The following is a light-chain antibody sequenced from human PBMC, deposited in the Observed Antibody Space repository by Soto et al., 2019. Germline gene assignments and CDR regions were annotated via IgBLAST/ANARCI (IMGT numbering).Light chain of an antibody. CDR2: GAS. J-gene: IGKJ4*01. CDR3: QQYDNWPLT. CDR1: QRISTN. Sequence: EIVMPQSPATLSVSPGESATLSCRASQRISTNLAWYQQKPGQAPRFLIYGASTRATGIPARFSGSGSGTEFTLTISSLQSEDFAVYDCQQYDNWPLTFGGGTKVDIK. V-gene: IGKV3-15*01.